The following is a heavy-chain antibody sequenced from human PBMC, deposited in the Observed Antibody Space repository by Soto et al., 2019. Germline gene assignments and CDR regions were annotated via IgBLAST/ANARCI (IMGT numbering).Heavy chain of an antibody. Sequence: QVQLVQSGAEVKKPGASVKVSCKASGYTFTNFGISWVRQAPGRGLEWIGWISAYNGNTNYAQNVQCRVTMTTDTTTNTAYIELRSLRSDDTAVYYCARGGTPIDYGAQGTLLPVS. CDR2: ISAYNGNT. J-gene: IGHJ4*02. CDR1: GYTFTNFG. D-gene: IGHD3-16*01. V-gene: IGHV1-18*01. CDR3: ARGGTPIDY.